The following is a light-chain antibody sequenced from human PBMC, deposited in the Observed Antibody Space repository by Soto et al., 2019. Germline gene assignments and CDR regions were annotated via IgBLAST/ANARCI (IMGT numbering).Light chain of an antibody. Sequence: DIQMTQSPSTLSASVGDRVTITCRASQSISGWLAWYRQKPGKAPKLLIYDASSLESGVPSRFSGSGSGTEFTLTISSLQPEDFATYSCQQSYNSPQTFGRGTRWIS. V-gene: IGKV1-5*01. CDR1: QSISGW. J-gene: IGKJ1*01. CDR2: DAS. CDR3: QQSYNSPQT.